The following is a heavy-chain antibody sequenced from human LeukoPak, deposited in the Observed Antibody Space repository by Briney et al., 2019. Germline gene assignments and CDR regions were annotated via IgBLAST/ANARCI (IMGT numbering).Heavy chain of an antibody. CDR2: MNPNSGNT. CDR1: RYTFTSYD. CDR3: ARAAPLYYYYYYMDV. V-gene: IGHV1-8*01. Sequence: ASVKVSCKASRYTFTSYDINWVRQATGQGLEWMGWMNPNSGNTGYAQKFQGRVTMTRNTSISTAYMELSSLRSEDTAVYYCARAAPLYYYYYYMDVWGKGTTVTVSS. J-gene: IGHJ6*03. D-gene: IGHD2-15*01.